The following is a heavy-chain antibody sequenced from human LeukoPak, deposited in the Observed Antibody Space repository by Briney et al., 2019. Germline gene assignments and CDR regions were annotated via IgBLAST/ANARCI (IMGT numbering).Heavy chain of an antibody. V-gene: IGHV3-30*04. Sequence: GGSLRLSCAASGFTFSSYAMHWVRQAPGKGLEWVAVISYDGSNKYYADSVKGRFTISRDNSKNTLYLQMNSLRAEDTAVYYCARERVHYCSSTSCYVERTSYYMDVWGKGTTVTVSS. CDR2: ISYDGSNK. CDR3: ARERVHYCSSTSCYVERTSYYMDV. J-gene: IGHJ6*03. D-gene: IGHD2-2*01. CDR1: GFTFSSYA.